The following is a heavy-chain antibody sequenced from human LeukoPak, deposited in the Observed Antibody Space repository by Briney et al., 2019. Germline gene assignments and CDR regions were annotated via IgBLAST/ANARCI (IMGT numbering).Heavy chain of an antibody. CDR1: GGSISSSGYY. D-gene: IGHD6-19*01. CDR3: ARLIAVAGADWYFDL. CDR2: IYYSGST. V-gene: IGHV4-39*01. J-gene: IGHJ2*01. Sequence: SETLSLACTVSGGSISSSGYYWGWIRQPPGKGLEWIGNIYYSGSTSYNPSLKSRVTISVDTSKNQFSLKLSSVTAADTAVYYCARLIAVAGADWYFDLWGRGTLVTVS.